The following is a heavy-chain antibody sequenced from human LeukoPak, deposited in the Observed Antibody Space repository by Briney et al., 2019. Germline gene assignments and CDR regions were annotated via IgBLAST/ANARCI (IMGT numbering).Heavy chain of an antibody. CDR1: GFTFSSYE. D-gene: IGHD3-10*01. CDR2: ISSSGSTI. V-gene: IGHV3-48*03. Sequence: QPGGSLRLSCAASGFTFSSYEMNWVRRAPGKGLEWVSYISSSGSTIYYADSVKGRFTISRDNAKNSLYLQMNSLRAEDTAVYYCARDQPYGSGSYYNAAFDIWGQGTMVTVSS. CDR3: ARDQPYGSGSYYNAAFDI. J-gene: IGHJ3*02.